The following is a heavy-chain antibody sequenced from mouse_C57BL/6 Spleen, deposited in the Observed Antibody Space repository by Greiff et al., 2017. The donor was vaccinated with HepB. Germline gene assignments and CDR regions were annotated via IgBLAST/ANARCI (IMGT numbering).Heavy chain of an antibody. CDR2: IYPGSGNT. D-gene: IGHD2-3*01. V-gene: IGHV1-66*01. CDR1: GYSFTSYY. CDR3: ARRDGYYEGAMDY. J-gene: IGHJ4*01. Sequence: VQLQQSGPELVKPGASVKISCKASGYSFTSYYIHWVKQRPGQGLEWIGWIYPGSGNTKYNEKFKGKATLTADTSSSTAYMQLSSLTSEDSAVYYCARRDGYYEGAMDYWGQGTSVTVSS.